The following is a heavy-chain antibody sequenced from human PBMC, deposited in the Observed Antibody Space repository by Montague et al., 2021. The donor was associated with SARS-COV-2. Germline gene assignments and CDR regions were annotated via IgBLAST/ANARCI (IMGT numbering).Heavy chain of an antibody. CDR3: ARWDPQTLTLIGLRGKSASDY. CDR2: INHSGTT. V-gene: IGHV4-34*01. D-gene: IGHD4-23*01. CDR1: GGSFSGYY. Sequence: SETLSLTCAVYGGSFSGYYWTWIRQSPGKGLEWIAEINHSGTTNYNFNPSPRSRVTISVDTSKSQFSQKLSSVTAADTGVYYCARWDPQTLTLIGLRGKSASDYWGQGTLVTVSS. J-gene: IGHJ4*02.